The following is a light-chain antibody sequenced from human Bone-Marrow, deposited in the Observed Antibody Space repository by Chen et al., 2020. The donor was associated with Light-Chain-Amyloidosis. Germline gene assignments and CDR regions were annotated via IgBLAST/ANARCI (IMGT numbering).Light chain of an antibody. J-gene: IGLJ3*02. V-gene: IGLV3-21*02. CDR3: QVWDRSSDRPV. CDR1: NIGSTS. Sequence: SYVLPQPSSVSVAPGQTATIACGGNNIGSTSVHWYQQTPGQAPLLVVYDDSDRPSGIPERLSGSNSGNTATLTISRVGAGDEADYYCQVWDRSSDRPVFGGGTKLTVL. CDR2: DDS.